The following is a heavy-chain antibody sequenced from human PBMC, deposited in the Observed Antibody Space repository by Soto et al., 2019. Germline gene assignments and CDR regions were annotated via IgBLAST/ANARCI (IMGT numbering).Heavy chain of an antibody. CDR3: AHGLGHFDY. CDR1: GFSLSTSGVG. CDR2: IYWDDDK. D-gene: IGHD7-27*01. J-gene: IGHJ4*02. Sequence: QITLKESGPTLVKPTQTLTLTCTFSGFSLSTSGVGVGWIRQPPGKALEWLALIYWDDDKRYSPSLKSRLTITKDTSKNQVVFLMTNMDPVDTATHFCAHGLGHFDYWGQGTLVTVSS. V-gene: IGHV2-5*02.